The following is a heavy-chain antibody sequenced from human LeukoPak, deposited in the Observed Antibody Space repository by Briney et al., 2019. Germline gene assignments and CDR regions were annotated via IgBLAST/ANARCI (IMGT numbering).Heavy chain of an antibody. Sequence: SETLSLTCTVSGGSISTYYWSWIRQPPGKGLEWIGSIYYSGSTYYNPSLKSRVTISVDTSKSQFSLRLSSVTAADTAVYYCARQGRGIQLQTYFDYWGQGTLVTVSS. D-gene: IGHD2-2*01. CDR1: GGSISTYY. J-gene: IGHJ4*02. CDR3: ARQGRGIQLQTYFDY. CDR2: IYYSGST. V-gene: IGHV4-59*05.